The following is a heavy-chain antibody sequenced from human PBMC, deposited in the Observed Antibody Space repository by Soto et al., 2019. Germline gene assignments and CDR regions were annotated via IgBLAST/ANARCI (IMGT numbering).Heavy chain of an antibody. CDR2: IKQDGSEK. J-gene: IGHJ6*02. V-gene: IGHV3-7*01. Sequence: SLRLSCAASGFTLSSFWMSWVRQAPGKGLEWVANIKQDGSEKYYVDSVKGRFTISRDNAKNSLYLQMNSLRAEDTAVYYCARDNGYCSGGSCPPRTDYYYYYGMDVWGQGTKDTVSS. CDR1: GFTLSSFW. D-gene: IGHD2-15*01. CDR3: ARDNGYCSGGSCPPRTDYYYYYGMDV.